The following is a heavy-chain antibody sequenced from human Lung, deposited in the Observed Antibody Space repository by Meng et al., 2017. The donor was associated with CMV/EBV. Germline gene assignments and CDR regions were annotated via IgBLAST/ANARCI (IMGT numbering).Heavy chain of an antibody. V-gene: IGHV1-2*02. CDR3: ARLFHTSLGTNYYYGLDV. CDR1: GYTFTGYN. CDR2: INPHSGDT. J-gene: IGHJ6*02. D-gene: IGHD3-10*01. Sequence: ASVXVSXKASGYTFTGYNIHWVRQAPGQGLEWMGWINPHSGDTKYAQKFQGRVTLTTDTSINTAYMEVSRLKSDDTAVFFCARLFHTSLGTNYYYGLDVWXLGTTVTVSS.